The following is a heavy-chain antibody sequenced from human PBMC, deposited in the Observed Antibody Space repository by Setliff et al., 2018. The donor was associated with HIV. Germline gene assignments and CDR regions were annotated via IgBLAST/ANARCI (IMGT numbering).Heavy chain of an antibody. V-gene: IGHV4-4*09. CDR2: IYTSRGT. CDR3: ARSPSYRSSWEYYFDY. CDR1: GGSISGYH. D-gene: IGHD6-13*01. J-gene: IGHJ4*02. Sequence: LSLTCTVSGGSISGYHWNWLRQTPGKGLEWIGYIYTSRGTNYNHSLRTRVIISVGTSNQFSLKLSSVTAADAAVYYCARSPSYRSSWEYYFDYWGQGILVTVSS.